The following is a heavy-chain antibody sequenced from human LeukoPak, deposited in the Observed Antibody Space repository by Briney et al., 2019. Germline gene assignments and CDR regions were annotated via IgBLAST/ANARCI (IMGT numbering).Heavy chain of an antibody. D-gene: IGHD6-13*01. J-gene: IGHJ4*02. V-gene: IGHV1-69*06. CDR3: AMGIAAAGPFDY. CDR2: IIPIFGTA. Sequence: SVKVSCKASGYTFTSYAMNWVRQAPGQGLEWMGGIIPIFGTANYAQKFQGRVTITADKSTSTAYMELSSLRSEDTAVYYCAMGIAAAGPFDYWGQGTLVTVSS. CDR1: GYTFTSYA.